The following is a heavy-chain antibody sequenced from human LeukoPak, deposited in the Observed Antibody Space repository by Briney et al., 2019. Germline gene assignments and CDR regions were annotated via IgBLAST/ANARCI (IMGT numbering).Heavy chain of an antibody. D-gene: IGHD3-10*01. Sequence: SETLSLTCAVYGGSFSGYYWSWIRQPPGKGLEWIGEINHSGSTNYNPSLKSRVTISVDTSKNQFSLKLSSVTAADTAVYYCARSAMVRGVTWFPFRQYYFDCWGQGTLVTVSS. CDR1: GGSFSGYY. V-gene: IGHV4-34*01. CDR3: ARSAMVRGVTWFPFRQYYFDC. CDR2: INHSGST. J-gene: IGHJ4*02.